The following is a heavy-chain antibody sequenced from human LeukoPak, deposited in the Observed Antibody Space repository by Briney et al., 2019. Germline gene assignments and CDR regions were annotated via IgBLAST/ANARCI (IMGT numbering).Heavy chain of an antibody. Sequence: SVKVSCKASGGTFSSYAISWVRQAPGQGLEWMGGIIPIFGTANYAQKFQGRVTITADESTSTAYMELSSLRSEDTAVYYCASPAHYYDSSGYQFDYWGQGTLVTVSS. CDR2: IIPIFGTA. CDR1: GGTFSSYA. J-gene: IGHJ4*02. V-gene: IGHV1-69*13. CDR3: ASPAHYYDSSGYQFDY. D-gene: IGHD3-22*01.